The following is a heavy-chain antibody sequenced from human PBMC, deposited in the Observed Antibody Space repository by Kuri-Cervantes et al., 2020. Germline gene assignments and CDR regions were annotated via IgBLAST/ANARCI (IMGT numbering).Heavy chain of an antibody. J-gene: IGHJ6*03. CDR1: GFTFSDYY. CDR3: AKDGYCSSTSCYGPGYMDV. CDR2: ISGSGGST. D-gene: IGHD2-2*03. Sequence: GESLKISCAASGFTFSDYYMSWIRQAPGKGLEWVSAISGSGGSTYYADSVKGRFTISRDNSKNTLYLQMNSLRAEDTAVYYCAKDGYCSSTSCYGPGYMDVWGKGTTVTVSS. V-gene: IGHV3-23*01.